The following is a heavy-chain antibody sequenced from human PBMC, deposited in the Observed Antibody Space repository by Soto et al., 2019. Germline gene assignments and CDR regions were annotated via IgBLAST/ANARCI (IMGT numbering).Heavy chain of an antibody. CDR2: ISAYNGNA. V-gene: IGHV1-18*04. CDR1: GYTFTNYG. J-gene: IGHJ5*02. CDR3: ARGSRFDWFDP. Sequence: QVQLVQSGAEVKKPGASVKVSCRASGYTFTNYGFTWVRQAPGQGLEWMGWISAYNGNANYGQNFQGRVTMTTDTATSTAHMELRSLRYDDTAIYCCARGSRFDWFDPWGQGTLVTVSS. D-gene: IGHD3-3*01.